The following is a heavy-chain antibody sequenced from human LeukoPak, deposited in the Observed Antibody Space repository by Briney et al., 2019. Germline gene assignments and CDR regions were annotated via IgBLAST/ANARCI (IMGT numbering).Heavy chain of an antibody. CDR3: ARVTTGGYYNY. J-gene: IGHJ4*02. CDR2: IYTSGST. D-gene: IGHD3-22*01. Sequence: SETLSLTCSVSGGSISSGSYYWSWIRQPAGKGLEWIGRIYTSGSTNYNPSLKSRVTMSFDASNNQFSLTLSSVTAADTAVYYCARVTTGGYYNYWGQGTLVTVSS. V-gene: IGHV4-61*02. CDR1: GGSISSGSYY.